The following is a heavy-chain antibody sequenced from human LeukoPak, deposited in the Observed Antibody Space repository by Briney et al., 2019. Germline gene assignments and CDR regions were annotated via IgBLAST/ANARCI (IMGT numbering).Heavy chain of an antibody. J-gene: IGHJ4*02. CDR3: ARIAAAGGTGFDY. V-gene: IGHV4-59*01. CDR2: IYYSGST. D-gene: IGHD6-13*01. CDR1: GGSISSYY. Sequence: SETLSLTCTVSGGSISSYYWSWIRQPPGKGLEWIGYIYYSGSTNYNPSLKSRVTISVDTSKNQFSLKLSSVTAADTAVYYCARIAAAGGTGFDYWGQGTLATVSS.